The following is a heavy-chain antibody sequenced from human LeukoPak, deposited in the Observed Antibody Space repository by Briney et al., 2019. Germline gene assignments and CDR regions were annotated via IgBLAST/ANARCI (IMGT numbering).Heavy chain of an antibody. CDR1: GFIFSDYS. CDR3: AKQDFCANAVCRGRVIDY. D-gene: IGHD2-8*01. CDR2: INSVGDYR. V-gene: IGHV3-21*01. J-gene: IGHJ4*02. Sequence: GGSLRLSCAASGFIFSDYSIHWVRRAPGKGLEGVSSINSVGDYRFYADEVKGRFTISRDNAKNSLYLQMNGLRAEDTAVYYCAKQDFCANAVCRGRVIDYWGQGTLVTVSS.